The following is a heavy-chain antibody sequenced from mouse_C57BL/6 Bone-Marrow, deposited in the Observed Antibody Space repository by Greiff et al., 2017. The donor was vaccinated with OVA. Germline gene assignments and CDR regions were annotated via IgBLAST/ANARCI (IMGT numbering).Heavy chain of an antibody. CDR2: IDPETGGT. V-gene: IGHV1-15*01. CDR1: GYTFTDYE. CDR3: TRGYSNYYAMDY. J-gene: IGHJ4*01. D-gene: IGHD2-5*01. Sequence: VQLQQSGAELVRPGASVTLSCKASGYTFTDYEMHWVKQTPVHGLEWIGAIDPETGGTSYTQKFKGKAILTADNSSSTAYMELRRLTSEDSAVYYCTRGYSNYYAMDYWGQGTSVTVTS.